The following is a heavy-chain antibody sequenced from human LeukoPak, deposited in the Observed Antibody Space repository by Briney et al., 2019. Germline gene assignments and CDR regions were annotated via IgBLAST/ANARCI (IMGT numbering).Heavy chain of an antibody. CDR2: IKSKTDGGTT. CDR3: TTGYMGSSWYLAGYYFDY. D-gene: IGHD6-13*01. J-gene: IGHJ4*02. V-gene: IGHV3-15*01. CDR1: GFTFSNAW. Sequence: GGSLRLSCAASGFTFSNAWMSWVRQAPGKGLEWVGRIKSKTDGGTTDYAAPVKGRFTISRDDSKNTLYLQMNSLKTEDTAVYYCTTGYMGSSWYLAGYYFDYWGQGTLVTVSS.